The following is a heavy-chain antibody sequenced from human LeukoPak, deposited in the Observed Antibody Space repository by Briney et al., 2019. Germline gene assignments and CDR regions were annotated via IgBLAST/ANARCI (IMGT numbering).Heavy chain of an antibody. CDR2: ISYDGSNK. D-gene: IGHD1-26*01. V-gene: IGHV3-30*01. CDR1: GFTFSSYA. J-gene: IGHJ4*02. Sequence: GGSLRLSCAASGFTFSSYAMHWVRQAPGKGLEWVAVISYDGSNKYYADSVKGRFTISRDNSKNTLYLQMNSLRAEDTALYYCAKGSSGNYYYFDYWGQGTLVTVSS. CDR3: AKGSSGNYYYFDY.